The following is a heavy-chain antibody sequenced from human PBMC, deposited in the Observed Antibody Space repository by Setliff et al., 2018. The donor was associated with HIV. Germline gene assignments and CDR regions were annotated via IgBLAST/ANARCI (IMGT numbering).Heavy chain of an antibody. D-gene: IGHD3-22*01. CDR3: ARGYYDSRGYYYPFDY. V-gene: IGHV3-48*04. CDR1: GFTFSSYS. CDR2: ITSSSSTT. J-gene: IGHJ4*02. Sequence: PGGSLRLSCAASGFTFSSYSMNWVRQAPGKGLEWVSYITSSSSTTYYADSVRGRFTISRDNARNSLVLQMNSLRAEDTAVYYCARGYYDSRGYYYPFDYWGQGTLVTVSS.